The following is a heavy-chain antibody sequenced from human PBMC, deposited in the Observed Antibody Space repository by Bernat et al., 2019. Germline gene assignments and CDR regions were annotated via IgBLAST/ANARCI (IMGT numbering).Heavy chain of an antibody. D-gene: IGHD1-14*01. CDR1: GYTFTSYY. V-gene: IGHV1-2*02. Sequence: QVHLVQSGAEVKMPGASVKVSCKASGYTFTSYYINWVRQAPGQGLEWMGWINPNSGVTNYAQNFQGRVTMTRDMSISTTYMELSRLRSDDTAVYYCARDGQRSHRTWQCYYGMDVWGQGTTVSVSS. CDR2: INPNSGVT. CDR3: ARDGQRSHRTWQCYYGMDV. J-gene: IGHJ6*02.